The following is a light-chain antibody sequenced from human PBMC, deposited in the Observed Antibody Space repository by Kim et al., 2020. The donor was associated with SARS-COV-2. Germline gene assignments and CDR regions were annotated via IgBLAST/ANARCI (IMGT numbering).Light chain of an antibody. CDR2: STN. Sequence: QAVVTQEPSLTVSPGGTVTLTCASSTGAVTSGHYPNWFQQKPGQAPRSLIYSTNNRHSWTPARLSGSLLGGKAALTLSGVQAEDEADYYCVLHFTGGQVLGGESKLTLL. J-gene: IGLJ3*02. CDR1: TGAVTSGHY. V-gene: IGLV7-43*01. CDR3: VLHFTGGQV.